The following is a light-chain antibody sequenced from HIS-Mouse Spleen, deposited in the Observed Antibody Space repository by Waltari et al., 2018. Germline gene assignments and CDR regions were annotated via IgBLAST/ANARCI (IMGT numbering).Light chain of an antibody. J-gene: IGLJ2*01. CDR3: YSTDSSGNHRV. V-gene: IGLV3-10*01. CDR1: ALPKKY. CDR2: EDS. Sequence: SYALTQPPSVSVSPGQTARITCPGDALPKKYAYWYQQNAGQAPVLVIYEDSKRPSGIPERFSGSSSGTMATLTISGAQVEDEADYYCYSTDSSGNHRVFGGGTKLTVL.